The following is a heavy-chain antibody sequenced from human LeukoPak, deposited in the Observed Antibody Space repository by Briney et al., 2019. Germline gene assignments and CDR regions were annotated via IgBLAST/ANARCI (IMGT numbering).Heavy chain of an antibody. CDR2: IYYSGST. J-gene: IGHJ4*02. V-gene: IGHV4-39*01. Sequence: PSETLSLTCTVSGGSISSGGYYWSWIRQPPGKGLEWIGSIYYSGSTYYNPSLKSRVTISVDTSKNQFSLKLSSVTAADTAVYYCARQTVTKTFDYWGQGTLVTVSS. CDR1: GGSISSGGYY. CDR3: ARQTVTKTFDY. D-gene: IGHD4-17*01.